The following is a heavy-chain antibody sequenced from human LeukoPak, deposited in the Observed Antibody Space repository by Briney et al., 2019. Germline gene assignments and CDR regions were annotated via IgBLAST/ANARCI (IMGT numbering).Heavy chain of an antibody. CDR1: GFTVSSNY. CDR3: ARAYGARPIPEAFDI. CDR2: IYSSGST. Sequence: GGSLRLSCAASGFTVSSNYMSWVRQAPGKGLEWVSVIYSSGSTYYADSVKGRFTISRDNSKNTLYLQMNSLRAEDTAVYYCARAYGARPIPEAFDIWGQGTMVTVSS. D-gene: IGHD4/OR15-4a*01. J-gene: IGHJ3*02. V-gene: IGHV3-53*01.